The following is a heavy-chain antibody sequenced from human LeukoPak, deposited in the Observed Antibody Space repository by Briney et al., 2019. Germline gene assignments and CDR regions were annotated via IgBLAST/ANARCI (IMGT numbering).Heavy chain of an antibody. CDR3: ARESRIASAGYIDY. Sequence: ASVKVSCMASGYXFTGYYMHWVRQAPGQGLEWMGWINPNSGGTNYAQKFQGRVTMTRDTSISTAYMELSRLRSDDTAVYYCARESRIASAGYIDYWGQGTLVTVSS. CDR2: INPNSGGT. CDR1: GYXFTGYY. J-gene: IGHJ4*02. V-gene: IGHV1-2*02. D-gene: IGHD6-13*01.